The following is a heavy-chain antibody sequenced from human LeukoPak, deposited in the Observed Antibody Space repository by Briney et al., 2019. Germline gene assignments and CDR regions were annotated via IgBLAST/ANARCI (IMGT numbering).Heavy chain of an antibody. D-gene: IGHD3-10*01. CDR1: GYTFTSYY. CDR3: ARVETHYYGSGRALDY. J-gene: IGHJ4*02. Sequence: GASVKVSCKASGYTFTSYYMHWVRQAPGQGLEWMGIINPSGGSTSYAQKFQGRVTMTGDMSTSTVYMELSSLRSEDTAVYYCARVETHYYGSGRALDYWGQGTLVTVSS. CDR2: INPSGGST. V-gene: IGHV1-46*01.